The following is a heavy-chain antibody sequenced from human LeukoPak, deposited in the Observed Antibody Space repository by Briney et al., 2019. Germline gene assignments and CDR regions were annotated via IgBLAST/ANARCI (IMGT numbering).Heavy chain of an antibody. CDR3: ARDSGSSWYNGMDV. D-gene: IGHD6-13*01. V-gene: IGHV3-7*01. J-gene: IGHJ6*02. CDR1: GFTFSNYW. CDR2: IKQDGSEK. Sequence: GSLRLSCAASGFTFSNYWMSWVRQAPGKGLEWVANIKQDGSEKYYVDSVKGRFTISRDNAKNSLYLQMNSLRAEDTAVYYCARDSGSSWYNGMDVWGQGTTVTVSS.